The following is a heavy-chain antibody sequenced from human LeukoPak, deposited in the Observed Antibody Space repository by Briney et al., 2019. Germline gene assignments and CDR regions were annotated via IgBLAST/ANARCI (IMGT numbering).Heavy chain of an antibody. CDR1: GGSISSDDYY. V-gene: IGHV4-30-4*08. CDR2: IYYSGST. Sequence: SETLSLTCNVSGGSISSDDYYWSWIRQPPGKGLEWIGYIYYSGSTYYNPSLKSRVTISIDMSKNQFSLKLSSVTAADTAVYYCARELSGGTARGSFDPWGQGTLVTVSS. D-gene: IGHD2-15*01. CDR3: ARELSGGTARGSFDP. J-gene: IGHJ5*02.